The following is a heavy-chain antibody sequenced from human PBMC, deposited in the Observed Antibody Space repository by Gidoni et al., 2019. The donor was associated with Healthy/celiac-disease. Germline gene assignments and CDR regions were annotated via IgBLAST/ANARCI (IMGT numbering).Heavy chain of an antibody. J-gene: IGHJ3*02. CDR2: IYPGDSDT. CDR3: ATAKGYCSSTSCYTGDAFDI. D-gene: IGHD2-2*02. Sequence: EVQLVQSGAEVKKPGESLKISCKGSGYSFTTYWIGWVRQMPGKGLEWMGIIYPGDSDTRYSPSFQGQVTISADKSISTAYLQWSSLKASDTAMYYCATAKGYCSSTSCYTGDAFDIWGQGTMVTVSS. CDR1: GYSFTTYW. V-gene: IGHV5-51*01.